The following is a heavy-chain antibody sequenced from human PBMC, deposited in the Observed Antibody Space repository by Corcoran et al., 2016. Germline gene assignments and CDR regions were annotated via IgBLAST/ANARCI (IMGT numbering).Heavy chain of an antibody. CDR1: GFTFSSYD. D-gene: IGHD3-10*01. Sequence: QVQLVESGGGVVQPGRSLRLSCAASGFTFSSYDMHWVRQAPGKGLEWVAVIWYDGSDQYYADSVKGRFTISRDNSKNTLYLQMNSLRADDTAVYYCASERVTMVRGRTLGYGMDVWGQGTTVTVSS. V-gene: IGHV3-33*01. CDR3: ASERVTMVRGRTLGYGMDV. CDR2: IWYDGSDQ. J-gene: IGHJ6*02.